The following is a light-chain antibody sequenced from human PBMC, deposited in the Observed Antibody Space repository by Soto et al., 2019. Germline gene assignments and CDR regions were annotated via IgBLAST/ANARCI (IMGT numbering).Light chain of an antibody. CDR3: QQYYSTPTWT. Sequence: DIVITQAPYSLAVSLFDRATITCKSSQNILYSSNNKNYLAWFQQKPGQPPKLLIYWASTRESGVPDRFSGSGSGTDFTLTISNLQAEDVAVYYCQQYYSTPTWTFGQGTKVDIK. V-gene: IGKV4-1*01. J-gene: IGKJ1*01. CDR1: QNILYSSNNKNY. CDR2: WAS.